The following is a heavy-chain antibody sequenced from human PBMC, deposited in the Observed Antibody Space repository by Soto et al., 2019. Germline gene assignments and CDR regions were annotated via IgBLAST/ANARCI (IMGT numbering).Heavy chain of an antibody. CDR3: ARGYCSSISCYYYGMDV. CDR2: INAGNGYT. V-gene: IGHV1-3*01. Sequence: ASVKVSCKASGYTFTNYAIHWVRQAPGQRLEWMGWINAGNGYTKYSQKFQGRVTITRDTSASTAYMDLSSLRSEDTAVYYCARGYCSSISCYYYGMDVWGQRTTVTVSS. D-gene: IGHD2-2*01. J-gene: IGHJ6*02. CDR1: GYTFTNYA.